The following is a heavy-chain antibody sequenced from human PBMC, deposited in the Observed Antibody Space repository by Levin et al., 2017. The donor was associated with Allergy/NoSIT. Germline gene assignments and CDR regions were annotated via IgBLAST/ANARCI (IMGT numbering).Heavy chain of an antibody. CDR1: GFIFSSYG. CDR3: VRAARYGYDY. V-gene: IGHV3-48*02. D-gene: IGHD5-18*01. CDR2: ISSSSSPI. J-gene: IGHJ4*02. Sequence: PGGSLRLSCAASGFIFSSYGMDWVRQAPGKGLEWVSYISSSSSPIYYADSVKGRFSISRDNAKNSLYLQMNSLRDEDTAVYYCVRAARYGYDYWGQGTVVTVSS.